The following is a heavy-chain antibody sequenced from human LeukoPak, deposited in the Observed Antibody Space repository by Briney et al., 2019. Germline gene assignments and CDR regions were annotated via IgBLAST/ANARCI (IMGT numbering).Heavy chain of an antibody. J-gene: IGHJ4*02. D-gene: IGHD5-18*01. Sequence: PGGSLTLSCAASGFTFTNHYMDWVRQAPGMGLEWIARTTNRPNAPTTSYAPSVRGKFTVSSDDSNNLLHLQMSSLKTDDTAVYYCGRDTSTAIDYWGRGTLVTVSS. CDR2: TTNRPNAPTT. CDR1: GFTFTNHY. V-gene: IGHV3-72*01. CDR3: GRDTSTAIDY.